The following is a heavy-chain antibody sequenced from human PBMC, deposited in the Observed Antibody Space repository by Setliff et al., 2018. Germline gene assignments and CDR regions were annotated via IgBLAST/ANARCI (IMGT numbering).Heavy chain of an antibody. Sequence: ASVKVSCKAFGYTFAKYGTSWVRQAPGQGLEWMRWISGYNGYTVYAQKLPGRVTLTTDTSTGTAYMEVRSLRSDDTAQYYCVRDRAAIVVGPPTAAFDIWGQGTMVTVSS. CDR2: ISGYNGYT. CDR1: GYTFAKYG. CDR3: VRDRAAIVVGPPTAAFDI. V-gene: IGHV1-18*01. J-gene: IGHJ3*02. D-gene: IGHD2-2*01.